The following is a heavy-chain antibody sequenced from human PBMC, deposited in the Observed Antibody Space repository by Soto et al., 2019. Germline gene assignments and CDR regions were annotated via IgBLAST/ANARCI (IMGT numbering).Heavy chain of an antibody. CDR3: AKEFLTTFSFDY. CDR1: RFTFNNYA. Sequence: LRLSCVASRFTFNNYAMTWVRQAPGEGLEWVSTISANGRNKYYADSVKGRFTISRDSSKITLYLEMNSLRAEDTAVYYCAKEFLTTFSFDYWGQGTLVTVSS. V-gene: IGHV3-23*01. CDR2: ISANGRNK. D-gene: IGHD1-1*01. J-gene: IGHJ4*02.